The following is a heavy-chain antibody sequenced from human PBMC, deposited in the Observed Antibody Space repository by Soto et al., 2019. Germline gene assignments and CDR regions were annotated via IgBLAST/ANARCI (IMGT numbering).Heavy chain of an antibody. D-gene: IGHD1-26*01. CDR3: ATAGVGVGWFDP. CDR1: GYTFTGYY. CDR2: INPNSGGT. Sequence: QVQLVQSGAEVKKPGASVKVSCKASGYTFTGYYMHWVRQAPGQGLEWMGGINPNSGGTNYAQKIQGGVTMTRDTSISTAYMELSRLRSDDTAVYYCATAGVGVGWFDPWGQGTLVTVSS. J-gene: IGHJ5*02. V-gene: IGHV1-2*02.